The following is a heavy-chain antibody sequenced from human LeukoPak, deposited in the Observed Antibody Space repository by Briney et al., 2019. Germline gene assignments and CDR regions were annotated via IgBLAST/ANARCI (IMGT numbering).Heavy chain of an antibody. V-gene: IGHV1-2*02. J-gene: IGHJ5*02. Sequence: ASVKVSCKASGYTFTGYYMHWVRQAPGQGLEWMGWINPNSGGTNYAQKFQGRVTMTRDTSISTAYMELSRLRSDDTAVYYCARPSDYGDGSNWFDPWGQGTLVTVSS. CDR2: INPNSGGT. CDR3: ARPSDYGDGSNWFDP. D-gene: IGHD4-17*01. CDR1: GYTFTGYY.